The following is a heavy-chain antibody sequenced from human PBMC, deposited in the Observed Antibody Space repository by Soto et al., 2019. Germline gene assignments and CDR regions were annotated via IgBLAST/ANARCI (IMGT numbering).Heavy chain of an antibody. V-gene: IGHV1-18*01. CDR1: GYTFSDYG. Sequence: QVHLVQSEGEVKKPGASVKVSCKTSGYTFSDYGVSGVRQAPGQGLEWMGWINTFNGNTKYEQKLQGRVTLSIDTSTRTVFLELTSLKFDDAAVYYCARGFIPENYWGQGTRVTVSS. CDR3: ARGFIPENY. D-gene: IGHD2-2*01. CDR2: INTFNGNT. J-gene: IGHJ4*02.